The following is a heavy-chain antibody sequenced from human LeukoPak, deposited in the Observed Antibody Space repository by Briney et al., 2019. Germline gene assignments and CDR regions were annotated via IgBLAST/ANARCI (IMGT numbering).Heavy chain of an antibody. D-gene: IGHD1-1*01. CDR1: GYMVSDYY. V-gene: IGHV1-2*02. J-gene: IGHJ4*02. CDR2: LRGDTGDT. Sequence: ASVTVSCKTSGYMVSDYYMHWVRQAPGQGLEWMGWLRGDTGDTDSPQKFKGRVTMTRDTATNTAYMQLSRLTYDDTAIYFCARVRDNACDYWGQGTLVIVSS. CDR3: ARVRDNACDY.